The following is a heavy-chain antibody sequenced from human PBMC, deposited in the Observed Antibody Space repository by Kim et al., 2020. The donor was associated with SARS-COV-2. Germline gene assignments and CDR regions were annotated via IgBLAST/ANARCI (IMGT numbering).Heavy chain of an antibody. CDR2: LNPDETNI. D-gene: IGHD6-13*01. J-gene: IGHJ4*02. V-gene: IGHV3-74*01. CDR1: GFTFSTYW. CDR3: ARDQTAAGPTTFDY. Sequence: GGSLRLSCTASGFTFSTYWMHWVRQAPGKGPVWVSRLNPDETNIRYADSVKGRFTVSRDNAKNTLYLQMNSLRVEDKAVYYCARDQTAAGPTTFDYWGQGTLVTVSS.